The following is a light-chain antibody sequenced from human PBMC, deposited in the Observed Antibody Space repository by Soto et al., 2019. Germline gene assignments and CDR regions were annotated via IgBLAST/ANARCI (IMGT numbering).Light chain of an antibody. CDR2: DAS. Sequence: EIVLTQSPATLSLPPGERATLSCRASQSVGYYLAWYQEKPGQAPRLLIYDASIRATGIPARFSGSGSGTDFILTISSLEPEDFGVYYCQQRGNWPPTWTFGQGTKVDIK. V-gene: IGKV3-11*01. CDR3: QQRGNWPPTWT. CDR1: QSVGYY. J-gene: IGKJ1*01.